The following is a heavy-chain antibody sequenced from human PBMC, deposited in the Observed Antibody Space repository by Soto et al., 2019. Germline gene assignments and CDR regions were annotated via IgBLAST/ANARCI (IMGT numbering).Heavy chain of an antibody. J-gene: IGHJ4*02. D-gene: IGHD2-2*01. V-gene: IGHV3-33*01. CDR3: ARDLGTTDYYFDY. Sequence: GSLRLSCAASGFTFSNYGFHWVRQAPGRGLEWVAVIWYDGSNKYYADSVKGRFTISRDNSKNTLYLQMNSLRADDTAVYYCARDLGTTDYYFDYWGQGTLVTVSS. CDR2: IWYDGSNK. CDR1: GFTFSNYG.